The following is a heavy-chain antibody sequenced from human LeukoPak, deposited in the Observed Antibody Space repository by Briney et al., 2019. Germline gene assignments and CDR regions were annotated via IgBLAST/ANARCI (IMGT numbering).Heavy chain of an antibody. CDR1: GFTFSSYG. V-gene: IGHV3-33*01. Sequence: PGGSLRLSCAASGFTFSSYGMHWVRQAPGKGLEWVAVIWYDGSNKYYADSVKGRFTTSRDNSENTLYLQMNSLRAEDTAVYYCARDPGSSGYWNWFDPWGQGTLVTVSS. D-gene: IGHD3-22*01. J-gene: IGHJ5*02. CDR2: IWYDGSNK. CDR3: ARDPGSSGYWNWFDP.